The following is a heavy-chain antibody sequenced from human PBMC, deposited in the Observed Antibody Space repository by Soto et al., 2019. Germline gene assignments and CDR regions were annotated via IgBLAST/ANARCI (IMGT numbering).Heavy chain of an antibody. CDR2: ISAYNGNT. D-gene: IGHD3-22*01. V-gene: IGHV1-18*04. J-gene: IGHJ1*01. Sequence: ASVKVSCKASGYTFTSYGISLVRQAPGQGLEWMGWISAYNGNTNYAQKLQGRVTMTTDTSTSTAYMELRSLRSDDTAVYYCARGPISDSSGYYLGDEYFQHWGQGTLVTVSS. CDR1: GYTFTSYG. CDR3: ARGPISDSSGYYLGDEYFQH.